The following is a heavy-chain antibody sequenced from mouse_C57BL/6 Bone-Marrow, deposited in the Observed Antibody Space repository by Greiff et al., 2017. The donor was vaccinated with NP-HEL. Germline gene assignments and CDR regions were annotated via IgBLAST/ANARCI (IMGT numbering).Heavy chain of an antibody. CDR1: GFTFSSYA. CDR3: TRDAYCYSYFDY. D-gene: IGHD2-12*01. J-gene: IGHJ2*01. Sequence: DVHLVESGGGLVKPGGSLKLSCAASGFTFSSYAMSWVRQTPEKRLEWVATISDGGSYTYYPDNVKGRFTISRDNAKNNLYLQMSRLKSEDAAVYCCTRDAYCYSYFDYWGQGTALTVSS. CDR2: ISDGGSYT. V-gene: IGHV5-4*01.